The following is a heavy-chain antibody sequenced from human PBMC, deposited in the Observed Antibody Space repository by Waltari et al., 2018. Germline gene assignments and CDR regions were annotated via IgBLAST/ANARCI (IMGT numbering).Heavy chain of an antibody. D-gene: IGHD2-2*01. Sequence: QVHLVESGGGVVQSGKSLRLSCDDSGFTIKDFAMHWVRQAPGQGLEWVSVISSDGTNKYYADSVKGRFTISRDNSGGTLYLQMNSLRPQDTAIYFCARGDCSSTSCYSLESWGHGTLVTVS. V-gene: IGHV3-30*01. CDR2: ISSDGTNK. CDR3: ARGDCSSTSCYSLES. CDR1: GFTIKDFA. J-gene: IGHJ1*01.